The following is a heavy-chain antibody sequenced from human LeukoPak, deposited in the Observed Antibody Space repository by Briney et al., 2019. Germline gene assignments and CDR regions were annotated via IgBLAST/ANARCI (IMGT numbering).Heavy chain of an antibody. CDR3: ARVGGYCSSTSCSYGMDV. CDR1: GGSISSSNW. CDR2: IYHSGST. Sequence: SGTLSLTCAVSGGSISSSNWWSWVRQPPGKGLEWIGEIYHSGSTNYNPSLKSRVTISVDKSKNQFSLKLSSVTAADTAVYYCARVGGYCSSTSCSYGMDVWGQGTTVTVSS. J-gene: IGHJ6*02. D-gene: IGHD2-2*01. V-gene: IGHV4-4*02.